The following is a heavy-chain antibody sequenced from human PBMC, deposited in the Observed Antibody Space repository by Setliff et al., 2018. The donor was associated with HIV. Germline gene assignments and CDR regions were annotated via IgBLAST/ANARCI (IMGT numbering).Heavy chain of an antibody. V-gene: IGHV1-3*01. Sequence: ASVKVSCKSSGYTFTSYTMHWVRQAPGQRLEWMGRINAGNGNTKCSQKFQGRVTITRDTSATTAYMELSSLRSEDTAVYYCARDHRPNYYDNSGSPGYWGQGTLVTVSS. CDR3: ARDHRPNYYDNSGSPGY. CDR2: INAGNGNT. J-gene: IGHJ4*02. CDR1: GYTFTSYT. D-gene: IGHD3-22*01.